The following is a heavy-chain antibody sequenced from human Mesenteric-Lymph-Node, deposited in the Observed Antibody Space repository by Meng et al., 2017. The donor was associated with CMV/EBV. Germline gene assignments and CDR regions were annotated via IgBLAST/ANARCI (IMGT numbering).Heavy chain of an antibody. V-gene: IGHV1-8*01. J-gene: IGHJ6*02. CDR3: ARGRYSGTSCYTLLDYYGMDV. CDR1: GYTFTSYE. Sequence: ASVKVSCKASGYTFTSYEINWVRLATGQGLEWVGWMNPNSGYIGFAQKFQGRVTMTRDTSITTAYMELSSLTSEDTAVYYCARGRYSGTSCYTLLDYYGMDVWGQGTTVTVSS. D-gene: IGHD2-2*02. CDR2: MNPNSGYI.